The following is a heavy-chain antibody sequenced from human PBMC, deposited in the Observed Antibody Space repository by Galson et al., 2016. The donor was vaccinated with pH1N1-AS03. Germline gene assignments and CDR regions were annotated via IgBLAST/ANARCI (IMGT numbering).Heavy chain of an antibody. CDR2: IGTYT. J-gene: IGHJ4*02. CDR1: GYTLTNYG. V-gene: IGHV1-18*01. D-gene: IGHD3-10*01. CDR3: ARSGSGSFYEGDF. Sequence: CKASGYTLTNYGISWVRQAPGQGLEYMGWIGTYTIYAQKLQGRVTMTTDTSTSTAYMELRSLRSDDTAVYYCARSGSGSFYEGDFWGQGTLVSVSS.